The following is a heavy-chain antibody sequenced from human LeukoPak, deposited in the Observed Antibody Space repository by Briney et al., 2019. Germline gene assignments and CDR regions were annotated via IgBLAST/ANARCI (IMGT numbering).Heavy chain of an antibody. CDR3: ARHLRAYSSSWYFDY. CDR2: IAPSDSYT. Sequence: GESLKISCKGSGYSFTSHWISWVRQMPGKGLEWVGRIAPSDSYTNYSPSFQGHVTISADKSINTAYLQWSSLKASDTAMYYCARHLRAYSSSWYFDYWGQGTLSPSPQ. D-gene: IGHD6-13*01. J-gene: IGHJ4*02. V-gene: IGHV5-10-1*01. CDR1: GYSFTSHW.